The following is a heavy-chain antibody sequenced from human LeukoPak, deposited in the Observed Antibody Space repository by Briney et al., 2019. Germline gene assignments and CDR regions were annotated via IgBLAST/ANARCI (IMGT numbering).Heavy chain of an antibody. CDR2: IYPGDSDT. Sequence: GESLKISCKGSGYNFTNYWIGWVRQMPGKGLEWMGIIYPGDSDTRYSPSFQGQVTISADKSISTAYLQWNSLKASDTAMYYCARHSFGGSSDLDYWGQGTLVTVSS. V-gene: IGHV5-51*01. D-gene: IGHD3-10*01. CDR1: GYNFTNYW. CDR3: ARHSFGGSSDLDY. J-gene: IGHJ4*02.